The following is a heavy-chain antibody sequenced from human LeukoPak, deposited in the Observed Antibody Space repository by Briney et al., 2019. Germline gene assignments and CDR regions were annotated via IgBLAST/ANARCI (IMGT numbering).Heavy chain of an antibody. D-gene: IGHD3-22*01. Sequence: GASVKVSCKVSGYTLTELSMHWVRQAPGKGLEWMGGFGPEDGETIYAQKFQGRVTMTEDTSTDTAYMELSSLRSEDTAVYYCATGSTYYDSSGSIVDYWGQGTLVTVSS. V-gene: IGHV1-24*01. CDR2: FGPEDGET. CDR1: GYTLTELS. CDR3: ATGSTYYDSSGSIVDY. J-gene: IGHJ4*02.